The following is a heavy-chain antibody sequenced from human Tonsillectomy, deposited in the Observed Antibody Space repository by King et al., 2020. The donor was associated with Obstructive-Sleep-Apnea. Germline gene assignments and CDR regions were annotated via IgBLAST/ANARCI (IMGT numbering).Heavy chain of an antibody. Sequence: VQLVESGGGVVQPGRSLRLSCAASGFTFSSYGMHWVRQAPGKGLEWVAVIWYDGSNKYYADSVKGRFTISRDNSKNTLYLQMNSLRAEDTAVYYCARDHFLYSSGWYPYYWGQGTLVTVSS. D-gene: IGHD6-19*01. V-gene: IGHV3-33*01. CDR3: ARDHFLYSSGWYPYY. CDR2: IWYDGSNK. J-gene: IGHJ4*02. CDR1: GFTFSSYG.